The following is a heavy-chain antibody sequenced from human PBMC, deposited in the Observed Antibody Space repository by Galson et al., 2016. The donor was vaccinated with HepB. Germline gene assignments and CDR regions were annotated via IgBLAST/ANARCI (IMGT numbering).Heavy chain of an antibody. D-gene: IGHD6-13*01. J-gene: IGHJ5*01. Sequence: SLRLSCAASGFTFRIYPMNWVRQAPGKGLEWVSGISSIGGNTYYADSVKGRFTISRDNSKNTLFLQMNSLGAEDTAVYYRAKDARKPPQYSSDWYKPDSWGQGTLVTVSS. CDR1: GFTFRIYP. CDR3: AKDARKPPQYSSDWYKPDS. V-gene: IGHV3-23*01. CDR2: ISSIGGNT.